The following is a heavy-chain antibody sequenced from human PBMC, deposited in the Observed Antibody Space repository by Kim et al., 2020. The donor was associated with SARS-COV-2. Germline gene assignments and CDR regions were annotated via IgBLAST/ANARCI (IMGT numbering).Heavy chain of an antibody. J-gene: IGHJ5*02. CDR2: ITTMFGTT. CDR3: AKDRDRLHYFGP. Sequence: SVKVSCKVSGGPFFRNDISWLRQAPGQRFEWMGMITTMFGTTNYAQKFQGRIAITSDTSTSTVFLELSSLTSEDTAVYYCAKDRDRLHYFGPWGQGTLVTVSS. CDR1: GGPFFRND. D-gene: IGHD3-9*01. V-gene: IGHV1-69*06.